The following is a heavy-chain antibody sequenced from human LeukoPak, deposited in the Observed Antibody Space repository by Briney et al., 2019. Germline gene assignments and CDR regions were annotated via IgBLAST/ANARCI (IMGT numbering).Heavy chain of an antibody. CDR2: INHSGST. Sequence: GSLRLSCAASGFIFSDYYMNWIRQAPGKGLEWIGEINHSGSTNYNPSLKSRVTISVDTSKNQFSLKLSSVTAADTAVYYCARGKFTGYSSGWYYPYWGQGTLVTVSS. J-gene: IGHJ4*02. V-gene: IGHV4-34*01. CDR1: GFIFSDYY. D-gene: IGHD6-19*01. CDR3: ARGKFTGYSSGWYYPY.